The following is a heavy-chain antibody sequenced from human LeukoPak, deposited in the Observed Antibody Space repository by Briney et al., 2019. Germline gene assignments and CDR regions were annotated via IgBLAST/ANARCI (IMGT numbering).Heavy chain of an antibody. D-gene: IGHD6-13*01. CDR2: ISGFGGST. J-gene: IGHJ4*02. Sequence: GGSLRLSCAASGFTFNNYAMNWVRQAPGKGLEWVSGISGFGGSTYYAPSVKGRLTISRDNFGNMLYLHLDSLRVEDTAIYYCARRSGSSWSSFDYWGQEALVTVSS. CDR1: GFTFNNYA. V-gene: IGHV3-23*01. CDR3: ARRSGSSWSSFDY.